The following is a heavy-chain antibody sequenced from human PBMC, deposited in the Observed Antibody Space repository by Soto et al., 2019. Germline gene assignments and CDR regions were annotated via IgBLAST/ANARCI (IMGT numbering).Heavy chain of an antibody. Sequence: QVQLVQSGAAVKKPGSSVKVSCKASGGTFSSYAISWVRQAPGQGLEWMGGIIPIFGTANYAQKFQGRVTITADESTSTAYMELSSLRSEDTAVYYCSVTTRPAPYYYYYYGMDVWGQGTTVTVSS. CDR3: SVTTRPAPYYYYYYGMDV. V-gene: IGHV1-69*12. CDR1: GGTFSSYA. J-gene: IGHJ6*02. D-gene: IGHD4-17*01. CDR2: IIPIFGTA.